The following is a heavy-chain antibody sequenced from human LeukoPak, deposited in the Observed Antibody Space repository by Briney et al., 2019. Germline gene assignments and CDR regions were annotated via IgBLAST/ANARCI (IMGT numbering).Heavy chain of an antibody. CDR3: SAHGY. J-gene: IGHJ4*02. CDR2: ILPGGRES. D-gene: IGHD3-16*01. Sequence: PGGSLRLSCAASGFTFSSYGMTWVRQAPGKGLEWVATILPGGRESYRVDSVKGRFTISRDNAKNSLYLQMSSLRAEDTAVYYMSAHGYWGQGTLVTVTS. CDR1: GFTFSSYG. V-gene: IGHV3-7*01.